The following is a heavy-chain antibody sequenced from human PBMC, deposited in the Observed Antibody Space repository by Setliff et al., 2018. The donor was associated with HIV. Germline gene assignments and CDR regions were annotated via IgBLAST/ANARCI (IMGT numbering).Heavy chain of an antibody. V-gene: IGHV1-8*02. CDR3: ARRGVPQQIDLDS. CDR2: MNPDSGNT. D-gene: IGHD3-10*01. CDR1: GYTFINYD. Sequence: GASVKVSCKASGYTFINYDIYWVRQTTGQGLEWMGWMNPDSGNTGYAQKFQGRVTMTRNTSISTAYMDLSSLRSEDTAVYYCARRGVPQQIDLDSWGHGTPVTVSS. J-gene: IGHJ5*01.